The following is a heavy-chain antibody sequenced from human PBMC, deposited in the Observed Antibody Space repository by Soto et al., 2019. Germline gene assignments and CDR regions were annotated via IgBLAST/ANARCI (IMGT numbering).Heavy chain of an antibody. J-gene: IGHJ3*02. CDR3: ARGRGRYFDWLASDAFDI. CDR1: GYTFTSYD. V-gene: IGHV1-18*01. CDR2: ISAYNGNT. Sequence: ASVKVSCKASGYTFTSYDINWVRQAPGQGLEWMGWISAYNGNTNYAQKLQGRVTMTTDTSTSTAYMELRSLRSDDTAVYYCARGRGRYFDWLASDAFDIWGQGTVVTVSS. D-gene: IGHD3-9*01.